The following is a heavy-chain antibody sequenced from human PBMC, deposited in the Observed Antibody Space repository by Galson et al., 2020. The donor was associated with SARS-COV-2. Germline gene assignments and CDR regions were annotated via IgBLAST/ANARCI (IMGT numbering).Heavy chain of an antibody. J-gene: IGHJ4*02. CDR3: ARGDGWSSDY. CDR1: GGSISSYY. V-gene: IGHV4-59*01. D-gene: IGHD6-19*01. Sequence: ETSETLSLTCTVSGGSISSYYWSWIRQPPGKGLEWIAYIYYGGSTSYNPSLKSRVTISVDTSKNQFSLKLSSVTAADTAVYYCARGDGWSSDYWGQGTLVTVSS. CDR2: IYYGGST.